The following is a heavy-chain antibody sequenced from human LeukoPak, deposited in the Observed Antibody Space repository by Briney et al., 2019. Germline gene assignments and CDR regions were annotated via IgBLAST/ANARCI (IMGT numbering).Heavy chain of an antibody. Sequence: PSETLSLTCTVSGGSISSYYWSWIRQPAGKGLEWIGRIYTSGSTNYNPSLKSRVTMSVDTSKSQFSLKLSSVTAADTAVYYCARGGYRYGYYYYGMDVWGQGTTVTVSS. CDR2: IYTSGST. D-gene: IGHD5-18*01. V-gene: IGHV4-4*07. CDR1: GGSISSYY. J-gene: IGHJ6*02. CDR3: ARGGYRYGYYYYGMDV.